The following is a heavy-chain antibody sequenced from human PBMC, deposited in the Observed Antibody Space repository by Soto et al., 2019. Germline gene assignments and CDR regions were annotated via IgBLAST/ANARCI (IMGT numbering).Heavy chain of an antibody. J-gene: IGHJ4*02. Sequence: SETLSLTCAVYGGSFSGYYWSWIRQPPGKGLECIGEINHSGSTNYNPSLKSRVTISVHTSKNQFSLKLSSVTAADTAVYYCARGDYYDSSGFGYWGQGTLVTVSS. CDR1: GGSFSGYY. CDR3: ARGDYYDSSGFGY. V-gene: IGHV4-34*01. D-gene: IGHD3-22*01. CDR2: INHSGST.